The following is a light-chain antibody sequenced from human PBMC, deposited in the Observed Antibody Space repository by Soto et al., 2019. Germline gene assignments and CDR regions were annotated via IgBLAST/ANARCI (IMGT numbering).Light chain of an antibody. CDR1: QSVSSSY. CDR3: QQYDSSLYT. Sequence: EIVLTQSPGTLSLSPGERATLSCRASQSVSSSYLAWYQQKPGQAPRLLIYSTSTRATGIPDRFSGSGSGTDLTLTISRLETEDFAVYYCQQYDSSLYTFGQGTKLEIK. CDR2: STS. V-gene: IGKV3-20*01. J-gene: IGKJ2*01.